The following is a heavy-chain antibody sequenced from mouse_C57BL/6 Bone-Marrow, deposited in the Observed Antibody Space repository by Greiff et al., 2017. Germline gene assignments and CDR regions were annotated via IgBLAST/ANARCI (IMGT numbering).Heavy chain of an antibody. D-gene: IGHD2-3*01. CDR1: GYTFTSYW. CDR2: IYPVSGST. V-gene: IGHV1-55*01. J-gene: IGHJ1*03. CDR3: ERGGRYDGYYRYFDV. Sequence: VQLQQPGAELVKPGASVKMSCKASGYTFTSYWITWVKQSPGQGLEWIGDIYPVSGSTNYNEKFKSKATLTVDTSSSTAYMQLSSLTSEDSAVYYCERGGRYDGYYRYFDVWGTGTTVTVSS.